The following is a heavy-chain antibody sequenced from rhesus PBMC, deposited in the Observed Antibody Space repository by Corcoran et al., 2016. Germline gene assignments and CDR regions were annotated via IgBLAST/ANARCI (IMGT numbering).Heavy chain of an antibody. V-gene: IGHV4-80*01. J-gene: IGHJ4*01. Sequence: QVQLQESGPGLVKPSETLSLPCAVSGGSLSSSWWSWIRQPPGKGLEWTGEIKGNNGGTNDHTSIKSRVNMSKDSARIQVSLNLSLVTAADTAVDYCARRPSGYYFDYWGQGVLVTVSS. CDR1: GGSLSSSW. CDR2: IKGNNGGT. D-gene: IGHD5-24*01. CDR3: ARRPSGYYFDY.